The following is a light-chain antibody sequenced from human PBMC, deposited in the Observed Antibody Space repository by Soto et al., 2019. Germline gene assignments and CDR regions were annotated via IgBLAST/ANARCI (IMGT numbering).Light chain of an antibody. Sequence: IVLTQSPDTLSVSPGDSVTLSCTTNQSVDTYFAWYQQKRGLPPRLLIYDASNRAIGIPARFSGRGSETDFSLTITSLEPEDFAVYYCQQRGTWPPTFGRGTRLEI. J-gene: IGKJ5*01. CDR3: QQRGTWPPT. V-gene: IGKV3-11*01. CDR1: QSVDTY. CDR2: DAS.